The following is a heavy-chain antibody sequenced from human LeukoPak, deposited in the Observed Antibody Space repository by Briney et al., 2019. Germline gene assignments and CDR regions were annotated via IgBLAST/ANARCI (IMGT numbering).Heavy chain of an antibody. CDR3: ARDFFLGGAGGFDI. V-gene: IGHV3-48*02. D-gene: IGHD3-10*01. CDR2: ISSSSSTI. Sequence: GGSLRLSCAASGFTFSSYSMNWVRQAPGKGLEWVSYISSSSSTIYYADSVKGRFTISRDNAKNSLYLQMNSLRDENTAVYYCARDFFLGGAGGFDIWGQGTMVTVSS. J-gene: IGHJ3*02. CDR1: GFTFSSYS.